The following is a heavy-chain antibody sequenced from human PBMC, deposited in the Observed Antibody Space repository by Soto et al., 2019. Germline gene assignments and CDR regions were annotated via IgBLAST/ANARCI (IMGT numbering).Heavy chain of an antibody. Sequence: SETLSLTCTVSGGFISSSRYYWGWIRHPPGKGLEWIGSIYYSGSTYYNPSLKSRVTISVDTSKNQFSLKLSSVTAADTAVYYCARHGPHSSSWYNWFDPWGQGTLVTVS. V-gene: IGHV4-39*01. D-gene: IGHD6-13*01. CDR3: ARHGPHSSSWYNWFDP. CDR2: IYYSGST. CDR1: GGFISSSRYY. J-gene: IGHJ5*02.